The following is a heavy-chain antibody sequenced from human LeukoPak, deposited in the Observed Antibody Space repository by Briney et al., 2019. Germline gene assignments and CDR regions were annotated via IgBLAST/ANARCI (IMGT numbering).Heavy chain of an antibody. D-gene: IGHD6-19*01. CDR1: GFTFSSYA. Sequence: GGSLRLSCAASGFTFSSYAMTWVRQAPGKGLQWVSTISVSGENTYYADSVKGRFTISRDNSKNTLYLQMNSLRAEGTAVYYCAKDRITVAGTSGYWGQGTLVTVSS. CDR3: AKDRITVAGTSGY. CDR2: ISVSGENT. J-gene: IGHJ4*02. V-gene: IGHV3-23*01.